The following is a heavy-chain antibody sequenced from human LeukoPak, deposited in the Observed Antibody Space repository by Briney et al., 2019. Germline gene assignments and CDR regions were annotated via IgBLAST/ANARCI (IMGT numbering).Heavy chain of an antibody. CDR1: GFTFSSYW. Sequence: PGGSLRLSCAASGFTFSSYWMHWVRQAPGKGLVWVSRINSDGSSTSYADSVKGRFTISRDNAKNTLYLQMNSLRAEDTAVYYXXXXXXXYDSSGYYLYWGQGTLVTVSS. D-gene: IGHD3-22*01. CDR2: INSDGSST. CDR3: XXXXXXYDSSGYYLY. J-gene: IGHJ4*02. V-gene: IGHV3-74*01.